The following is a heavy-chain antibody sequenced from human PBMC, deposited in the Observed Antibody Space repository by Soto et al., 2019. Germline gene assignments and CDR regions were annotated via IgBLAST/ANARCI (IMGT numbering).Heavy chain of an antibody. D-gene: IGHD6-19*01. CDR2: FYSSGSI. CDR1: GYSITAGGYY. J-gene: IGHJ5*02. V-gene: IGHV4-31*03. Sequence: SETLSLTCFVSGYSITAGGYYWSWIRHHPGKGLEWIGSFYSSGSIIYNPSLRSRVSISGDTSSNQFSMSLTSVTAADTARYYCARMYSSGSGWFHPWGQGTMVNVSS. CDR3: ARMYSSGSGWFHP.